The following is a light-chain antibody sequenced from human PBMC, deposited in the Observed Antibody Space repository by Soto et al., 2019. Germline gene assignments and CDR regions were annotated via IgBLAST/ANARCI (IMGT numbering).Light chain of an antibody. CDR2: GAF. J-gene: IGKJ1*01. CDR3: QQYANWPKT. CDR1: QTISTY. Sequence: TQSPPPPSFSLREIAALSCRVSQTISTYLAWYQQKPGQAPRLLIYGAFTRAAGVPARFSGSGSGTEFTLTISSLQSEDSAVYFCQQYANWPKTFGQGTKLE. V-gene: IGKV3-15*01.